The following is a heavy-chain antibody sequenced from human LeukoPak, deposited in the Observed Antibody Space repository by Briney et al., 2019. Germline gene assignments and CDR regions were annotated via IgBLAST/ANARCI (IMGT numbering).Heavy chain of an antibody. J-gene: IGHJ5*02. Sequence: KSSETLSLTCAVYGGSFSGYYWSWIRQPPGKGLEWIGEINHSGSTNYNPSLKSRVTISVDTSKNQFSLKLSSVTAADTAVYYCARSAYSSSWTWFDPWGQGTLVTVPS. CDR1: GGSFSGYY. D-gene: IGHD6-13*01. V-gene: IGHV4-34*01. CDR2: INHSGST. CDR3: ARSAYSSSWTWFDP.